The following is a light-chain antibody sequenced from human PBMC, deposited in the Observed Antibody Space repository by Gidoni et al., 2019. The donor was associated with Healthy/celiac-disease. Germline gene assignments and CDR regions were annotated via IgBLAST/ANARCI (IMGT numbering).Light chain of an antibody. J-gene: IGLJ3*02. CDR1: SGSVSTSYY. CDR3: VLYMCSGISV. Sequence: QTVVTQEPSFSVSPGGTVTLTCGLSSGSVSTSYYPSWYQHTPGQAPRTLIYSTNPRSSGVPDRFSGSILGNKAALTITGAQADDESDYYCVLYMCSGISVFGGGTKLTVL. V-gene: IGLV8-61*01. CDR2: STN.